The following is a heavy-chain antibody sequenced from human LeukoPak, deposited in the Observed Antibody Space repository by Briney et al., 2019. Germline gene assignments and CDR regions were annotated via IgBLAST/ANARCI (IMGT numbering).Heavy chain of an antibody. D-gene: IGHD6-19*01. CDR2: INWYGGSR. J-gene: IGHJ4*02. CDR1: GSRLDDHV. CDR3: ARGDSSGWYFDD. V-gene: IGHV3-20*04. Sequence: PGGSLRLSRTAPGSRLDDHVMASVRPVPWKGLEWVCGINWYGGSRGYADSVKDRFTIYRDNAKTSLYLQKNSLRADDTALYYCARGDSSGWYFDDWGQGTLVTVSS.